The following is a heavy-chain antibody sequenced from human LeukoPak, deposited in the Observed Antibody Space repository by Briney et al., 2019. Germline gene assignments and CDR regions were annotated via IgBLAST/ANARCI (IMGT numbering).Heavy chain of an antibody. V-gene: IGHV3-23*01. D-gene: IGHD3-22*01. CDR1: GFTFTYYA. CDR2: ISGSGDRT. Sequence: GGSLRLSCAGSGFTFTYYAMSWVRQAPGKGLEWVSGISGSGDRTYYADSVKGRFTISRDNSKNTLCLQMNSLRAEDTAVYYCAKGGVVYYYDSRDAFDICGQGTMVTVSS. CDR3: AKGGVVYYYDSRDAFDI. J-gene: IGHJ3*02.